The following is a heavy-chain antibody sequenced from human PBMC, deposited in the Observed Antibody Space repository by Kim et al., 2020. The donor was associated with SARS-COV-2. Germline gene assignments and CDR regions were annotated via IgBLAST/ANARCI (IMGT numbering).Heavy chain of an antibody. D-gene: IGHD3-10*01. CDR3: ARAKPYGSGSWFDY. CDR1: GGSISSYY. J-gene: IGHJ4*02. Sequence: SETLSLTCTVSGGSISSYYWSWIRQPPGKGLEWIGYIYYSGSTNYNPSLKSRVTISVDTSKNQFSLKLSSVTAADTAVYYCARAKPYGSGSWFDYWDQGTLVTVSS. V-gene: IGHV4-59*13. CDR2: IYYSGST.